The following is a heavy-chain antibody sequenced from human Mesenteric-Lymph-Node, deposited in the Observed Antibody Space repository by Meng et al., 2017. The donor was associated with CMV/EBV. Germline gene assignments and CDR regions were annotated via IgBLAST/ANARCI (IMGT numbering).Heavy chain of an antibody. CDR2: IIPILGIA. Sequence: QVKLVQSGAEVKKPGSSVRVCCKAAGGTFSSYTISWVRQAPGQGLEWMGRIIPILGIANYAQKFQGRVTITADKSTSTAYMELSSLRSEDTAVYYCAGGIAAAGSRWFDPWGQGTLVTVSS. D-gene: IGHD6-13*01. CDR3: AGGIAAAGSRWFDP. CDR1: GGTFSSYT. J-gene: IGHJ5*02. V-gene: IGHV1-69*02.